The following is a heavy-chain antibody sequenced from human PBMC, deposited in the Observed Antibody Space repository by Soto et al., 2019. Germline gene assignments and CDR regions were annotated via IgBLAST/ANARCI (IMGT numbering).Heavy chain of an antibody. CDR1: GFTFSSYA. Sequence: EVQLLESGGGLVQPGGSLRLSCAASGFTFSSYAMSWVRQAPGKGLEWVSAISGSGGSTYYADSVKGRFTISRDNSKNTLYLQMNSLRAEDTAVYYCAMIPPADAPVGVVRAGFDYWGQGTLVTVSS. J-gene: IGHJ4*02. CDR3: AMIPPADAPVGVVRAGFDY. D-gene: IGHD3-3*01. CDR2: ISGSGGST. V-gene: IGHV3-23*01.